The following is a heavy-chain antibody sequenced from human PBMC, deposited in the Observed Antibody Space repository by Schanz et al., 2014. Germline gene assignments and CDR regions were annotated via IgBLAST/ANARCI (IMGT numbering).Heavy chain of an antibody. CDR1: GYSFTEYF. V-gene: IGHV1-2*02. Sequence: QVQLVQSGPAVKKPGASMKVSCLASGYSFTEYFLHWVRQAPGQGLEWMGWINPNSGETNYEQKFKGRVTVTSDTSISTAFMELSGLTSEDTATYFCARARYTGYDCSGYWGQGTLLIVSS. J-gene: IGHJ4*02. CDR2: INPNSGET. CDR3: ARARYTGYDCSGY. D-gene: IGHD5-12*01.